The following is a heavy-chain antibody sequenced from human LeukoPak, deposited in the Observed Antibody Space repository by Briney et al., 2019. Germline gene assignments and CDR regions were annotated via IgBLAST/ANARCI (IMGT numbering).Heavy chain of an antibody. D-gene: IGHD2-2*01. CDR1: GYTFTGYY. J-gene: IGHJ6*03. Sequence: ASVKVSCKASGYTFTGYYMHWVRQAPGQGLEWMGWINPNSGGTNYAQKFQGRVTMTRDTSISTAYMELSRLRSDDTAVYYCARDRPHCSSTSCYLGFHYHMDVWGKGTTVTVSS. CDR2: INPNSGGT. V-gene: IGHV1-2*02. CDR3: ARDRPHCSSTSCYLGFHYHMDV.